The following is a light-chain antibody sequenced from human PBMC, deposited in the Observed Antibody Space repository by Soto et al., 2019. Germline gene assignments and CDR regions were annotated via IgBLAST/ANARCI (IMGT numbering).Light chain of an antibody. CDR2: AAS. V-gene: IGKV1-9*01. Sequence: QLPQYPSSMSASVGDRVTSSCRASQGIGFYLAWYQQKPGNAPKLLIYAASTLQSGVPSRFSGSGSGTNFTLTISSLQPEDFATYYCQQVNSYPPLTFGPGTKVDIK. J-gene: IGKJ3*01. CDR1: QGIGFY. CDR3: QQVNSYPPLT.